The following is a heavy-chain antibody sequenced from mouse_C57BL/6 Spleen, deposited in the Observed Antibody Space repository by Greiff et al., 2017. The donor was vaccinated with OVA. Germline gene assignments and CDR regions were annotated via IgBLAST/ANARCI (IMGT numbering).Heavy chain of an antibody. CDR1: GFTFSDYG. V-gene: IGHV5-17*01. D-gene: IGHD2-2*01. CDR3: ARRSYGYGAMDY. Sequence: EVKVVESGGGLVKPGGSLKLSCAASGFTFSDYGMHWVRQAPEKGLEWVAYISSGSSTIYYADTVKGRFTISRDNAKNTLFLQMTSLRSEDTAMYYCARRSYGYGAMDYWGQGTSVTVSS. J-gene: IGHJ4*01. CDR2: ISSGSSTI.